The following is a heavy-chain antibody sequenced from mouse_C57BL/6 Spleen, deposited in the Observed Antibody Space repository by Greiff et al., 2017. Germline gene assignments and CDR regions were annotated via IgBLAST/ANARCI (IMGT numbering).Heavy chain of an antibody. V-gene: IGHV1-22*01. Sequence: VQLQQSGPELVKPGASVTMSCKASGYTFTDYNMHWVKQSHGKSLEWIGYINPNNGGTSYNQKFKGKATLTVNKSSSTAYMELRSLTSEDSAVXYCARDTTVVAYYFDYWGQGTTLTVSS. CDR2: INPNNGGT. D-gene: IGHD1-1*01. CDR3: ARDTTVVAYYFDY. J-gene: IGHJ2*01. CDR1: GYTFTDYN.